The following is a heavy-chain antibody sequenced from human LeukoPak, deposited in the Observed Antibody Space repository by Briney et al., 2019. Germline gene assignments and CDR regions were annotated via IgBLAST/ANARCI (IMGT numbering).Heavy chain of an antibody. CDR1: GGSISSYY. CDR3: ARAPPGYSGYDSGVWFDP. D-gene: IGHD5-12*01. Sequence: SETLSLTCTVSGGSISSYYWSWIRQPAGKGLEWIGRIYTSGSTNYNPSPKSRVTMSVDTSKNQFSLKLSSVTAADTAVYYCARAPPGYSGYDSGVWFDPWGQGTLVTVSS. CDR2: IYTSGST. V-gene: IGHV4-4*07. J-gene: IGHJ5*02.